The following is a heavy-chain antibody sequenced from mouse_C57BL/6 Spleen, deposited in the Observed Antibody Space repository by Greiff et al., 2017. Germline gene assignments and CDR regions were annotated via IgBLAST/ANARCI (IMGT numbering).Heavy chain of an antibody. CDR2: IDPEDGET. Sequence: EVQVVESGAELVKPGASVKLSCTASGFNIKDYYMHWVKQRTEQGLEWIGRIDPEDGETKYAPKFQGKATITADTSSNTAYLQLSSLTSEDTAVYYCARSGDGSSPIRYFDVWGTGTTVTVSS. V-gene: IGHV14-2*01. CDR1: GFNIKDYY. CDR3: ARSGDGSSPIRYFDV. J-gene: IGHJ1*03. D-gene: IGHD1-1*01.